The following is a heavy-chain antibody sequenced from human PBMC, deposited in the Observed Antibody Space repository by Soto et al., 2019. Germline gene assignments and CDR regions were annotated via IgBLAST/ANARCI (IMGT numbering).Heavy chain of an antibody. CDR1: GYIFSRYG. CDR3: AREAAAERNYYGLDV. Sequence: QVQLVQSGPEVRKPGASVKVSCKASGYIFSRYGISWVRQAPGQGLEWMGWISGYNGNTKFGERVQGRVNVTTDTSTSTAYMELRSLRSGDTAVYYCAREAAAERNYYGLDVWGQGTTVSVSS. D-gene: IGHD6-13*01. V-gene: IGHV1-18*01. CDR2: ISGYNGNT. J-gene: IGHJ6*02.